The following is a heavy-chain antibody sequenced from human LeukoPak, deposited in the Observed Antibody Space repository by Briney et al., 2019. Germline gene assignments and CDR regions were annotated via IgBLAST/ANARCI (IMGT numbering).Heavy chain of an antibody. CDR2: IIPIFGTA. Sequence: ASVKVSCKASGGTFSSYAISWVRQAPGQGLEWMGGIIPIFGTANYAQKFQGRVTITADESTSTAYMELSSLRSEDTAVYYCARGLSRAVPAATVDYWGQGTQVTVSS. D-gene: IGHD2-2*01. CDR1: GGTFSSYA. V-gene: IGHV1-69*13. J-gene: IGHJ4*02. CDR3: ARGLSRAVPAATVDY.